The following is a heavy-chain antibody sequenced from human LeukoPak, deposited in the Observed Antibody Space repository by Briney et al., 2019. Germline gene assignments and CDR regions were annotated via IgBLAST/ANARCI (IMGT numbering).Heavy chain of an antibody. CDR1: GYSFTSYW. D-gene: IGHD3-3*01. J-gene: IGHJ5*02. V-gene: IGHV5-51*01. CDR2: IYPGDSDT. CDR3: ARHLGDPEWLLFLLPNWFDP. Sequence: GASLKISCKGSGYSFTSYWIGWVRQMPGKGLEWMGIIYPGDSDTRYSPSFQGQVTISADKSISTAYLQWSSLKASDTAMYYCARHLGDPEWLLFLLPNWFDPWGQGTLVTVPS.